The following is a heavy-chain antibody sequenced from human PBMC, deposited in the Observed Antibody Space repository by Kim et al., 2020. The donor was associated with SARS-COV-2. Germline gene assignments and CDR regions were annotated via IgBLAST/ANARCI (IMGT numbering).Heavy chain of an antibody. CDR2: INHSGST. J-gene: IGHJ3*02. CDR1: GGSFSGYY. CDR3: ARGDSSGTPAFDI. Sequence: SETLSLTCAVYGGSFSGYYWSWIRQPPGKGLEWIGEINHSGSTNYNPSLKSRVTISVDTSKNQFSLKLSSVTAADTAVYYCARGDSSGTPAFDIWGQGTMVTVSS. D-gene: IGHD3-22*01. V-gene: IGHV4-34*01.